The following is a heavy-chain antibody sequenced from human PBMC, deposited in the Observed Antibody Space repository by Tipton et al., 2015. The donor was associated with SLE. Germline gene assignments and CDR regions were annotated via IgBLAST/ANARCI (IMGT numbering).Heavy chain of an antibody. CDR2: VYYNGNT. CDR1: GGSIGSFF. D-gene: IGHD6-13*01. Sequence: TLSLTCTVSGGSIGSFFWTWIRQPPGRGLEYIGYVYYNGNTNYNPSLKSRVTISVDTSKKQFSLKLSSVTAADTAVYYCAIGEQQSDYYYYYHMDVWGKGTTVTVSS. J-gene: IGHJ6*03. CDR3: AIGEQQSDYYYYYHMDV. V-gene: IGHV4-59*12.